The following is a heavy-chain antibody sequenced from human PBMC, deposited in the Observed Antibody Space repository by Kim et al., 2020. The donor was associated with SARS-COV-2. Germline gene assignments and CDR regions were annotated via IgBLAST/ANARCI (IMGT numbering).Heavy chain of an antibody. Sequence: YSPSFQGQVTISADKSISTAYLQWSSLKASDTAMYYCALLSSSWYWWFDPWGQGTLVTVSS. J-gene: IGHJ5*02. V-gene: IGHV5-51*01. CDR3: ALLSSSWYWWFDP. D-gene: IGHD6-13*01.